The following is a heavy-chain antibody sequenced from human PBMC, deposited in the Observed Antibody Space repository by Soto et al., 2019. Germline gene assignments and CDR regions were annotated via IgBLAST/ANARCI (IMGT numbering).Heavy chain of an antibody. V-gene: IGHV1-69*02. Sequence: SVKVSCKASGGPFSSYTISWVRQAPGQGLEWMGRIIPILGIANYAQKFQGRVTITADKSTSTAYMELSSLRSEDTAVDYCSSGITRVRPDKGMDVWGQGTTITVSS. CDR1: GGPFSSYT. CDR2: IIPILGIA. CDR3: SSGITRVRPDKGMDV. J-gene: IGHJ6*02. D-gene: IGHD3-10*01.